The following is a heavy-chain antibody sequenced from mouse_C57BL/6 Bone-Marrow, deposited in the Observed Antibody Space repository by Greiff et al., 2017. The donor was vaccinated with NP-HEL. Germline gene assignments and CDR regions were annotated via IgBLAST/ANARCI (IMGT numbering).Heavy chain of an antibody. V-gene: IGHV1-59*01. J-gene: IGHJ2*01. CDR3: SREELSTVV. D-gene: IGHD1-1*01. Sequence: QVQLHHPLAELVRPGTSVKLSCKASGYTFTSYWMHWVKQRPGQGLEWIGVIDPSDSYTNYNQWFKGKATLTVDTSSSTAYMQLSSLTSEDSAVYYCSREELSTVVWGKGTTLTVSS. CDR1: GYTFTSYW. CDR2: IDPSDSYT.